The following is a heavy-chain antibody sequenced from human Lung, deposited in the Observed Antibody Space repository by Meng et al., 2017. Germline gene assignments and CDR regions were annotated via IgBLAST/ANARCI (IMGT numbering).Heavy chain of an antibody. CDR1: RYTFTSYG. J-gene: IGHJ5*02. Sequence: QGRLVQAGAGVKKAGASVKVSWTPSRYTFTSYGINWVRQATGQGLEWMGWMNPNSGNTGYAQKFQGRVAMTRNTSISTAYMELSSLRSEDTAVYYCARGLLRHIGGNWFDPWGQGTLVTVSS. CDR3: ARGLLRHIGGNWFDP. D-gene: IGHD3-16*01. V-gene: IGHV1-8*01. CDR2: MNPNSGNT.